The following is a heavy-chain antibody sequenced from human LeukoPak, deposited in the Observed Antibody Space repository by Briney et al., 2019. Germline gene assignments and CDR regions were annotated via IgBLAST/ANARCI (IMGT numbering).Heavy chain of an antibody. J-gene: IGHJ3*02. D-gene: IGHD2-2*01. CDR1: GFTFSDYY. V-gene: IGHV3-11*04. Sequence: GGPLRLSCAASGFTFSDYYMSWIRQAPGKGLEWVSYISGSGSTIYYADSVKGRFTISRDNAKNSLYLQMNSLRAEDTAVYYCARAVVPAAMDAFDIWGQGTMVTVSS. CDR3: ARAVVPAAMDAFDI. CDR2: ISGSGSTI.